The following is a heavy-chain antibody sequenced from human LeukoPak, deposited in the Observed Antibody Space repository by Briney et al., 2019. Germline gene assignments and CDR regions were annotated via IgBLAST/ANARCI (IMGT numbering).Heavy chain of an antibody. J-gene: IGHJ3*02. CDR3: AKDGGPPYDFWSGYHDAFDI. D-gene: IGHD3-3*01. CDR2: IYSGGST. V-gene: IGHV3-53*01. Sequence: GGSLRLSCAASGFTVSSNYMSWVRQAPGKGLEWVSVIYSGGSTYYADSVKGRFTISRDNSKNTLYLQMNSLRAEDTAVYYCAKDGGPPYDFWSGYHDAFDIWGQGTMVTVSS. CDR1: GFTVSSNY.